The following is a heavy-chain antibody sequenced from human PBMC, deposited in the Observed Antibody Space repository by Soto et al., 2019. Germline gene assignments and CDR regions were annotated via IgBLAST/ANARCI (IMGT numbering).Heavy chain of an antibody. Sequence: GGSLRLSCTASGFTFSRHAMTWVRQAPGKGLEWVSGLSDSGGSIYYADSVKGRFTISRHNSKNTLYLQMDRLRTEDTAVYYYARGGGPFMNSVTNPFDYWGQGTLVTVSS. V-gene: IGHV3-23*01. J-gene: IGHJ4*02. CDR2: LSDSGGSI. CDR3: ARGGGPFMNSVTNPFDY. CDR1: GFTFSRHA. D-gene: IGHD4-17*01.